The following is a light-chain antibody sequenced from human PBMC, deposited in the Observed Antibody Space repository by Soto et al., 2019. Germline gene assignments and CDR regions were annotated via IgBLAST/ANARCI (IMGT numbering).Light chain of an antibody. J-gene: IGLJ1*01. CDR2: EVS. CDR1: SSDFGDYDY. V-gene: IGLV2-14*01. Sequence: QSVLTQPASVSGSPGQSITISCTGTSSDFGDYDYVSWYLQHPGKVPKLMIYEVSNRPSGVSNRFSGSKSGNTASLTISGLQAEDEDDYYCSSYTGSSTLVFGTGNKVPVL. CDR3: SSYTGSSTLV.